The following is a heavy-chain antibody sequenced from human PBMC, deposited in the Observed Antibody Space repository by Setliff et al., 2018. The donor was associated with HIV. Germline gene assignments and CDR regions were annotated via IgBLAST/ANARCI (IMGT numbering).Heavy chain of an antibody. J-gene: IGHJ4*02. V-gene: IGHV4-59*11. D-gene: IGHD6-19*01. CDR2: IYYSVTT. Sequence: SETLSLTCTVSGDSISSHYWSWIRQPPGKGLEWIGIIYYSVTTKYNPSLKSRVTISIDASKNQFSLKLSSVTAADTAVYYSARVTLVGTGFYFDFWGQGTLVTVSS. CDR1: GDSISSHY. CDR3: ARVTLVGTGFYFDF.